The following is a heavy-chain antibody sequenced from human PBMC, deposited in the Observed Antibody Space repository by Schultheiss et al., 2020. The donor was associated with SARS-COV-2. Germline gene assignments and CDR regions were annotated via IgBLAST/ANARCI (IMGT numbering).Heavy chain of an antibody. CDR3: ASVVSRDDWYFDL. J-gene: IGHJ2*01. Sequence: SETLSLTCTVSGGSISSYYWSWIRQPPGKGLEWIGEINHSGSTNYNPSLKSRVTMSVDTSKNQFSLKLSSVTAADTAVYYCASVVSRDDWYFDLWGRGTLVTVSS. CDR1: GGSISSYY. CDR2: INHSGST. V-gene: IGHV4-59*08.